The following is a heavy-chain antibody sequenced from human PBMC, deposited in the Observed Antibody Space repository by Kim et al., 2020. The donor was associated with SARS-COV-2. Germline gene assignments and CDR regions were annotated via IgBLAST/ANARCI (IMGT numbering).Heavy chain of an antibody. V-gene: IGHV4-31*02. J-gene: IGHJ4*02. D-gene: IGHD3-10*01. CDR3: ARTYGSGSYYDY. Sequence: YYNPSLNGRVTISVDTAENQFSLKLSSVTAADTAVYYCARTYGSGSYYDYWGQGTLVTVSS.